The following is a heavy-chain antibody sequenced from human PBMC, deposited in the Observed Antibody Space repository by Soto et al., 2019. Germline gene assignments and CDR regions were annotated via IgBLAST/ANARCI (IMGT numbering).Heavy chain of an antibody. J-gene: IGHJ4*02. V-gene: IGHV1-3*01. CDR2: IDAGNGNT. CDR1: GYTFTSYA. Sequence: QVQLVQSGAEVKKPGASVKVSCKASGYTFTSYAMHWVRQAPGQRLEWMGWIDAGNGNTKYSQKFQGRVTITRDTSASTAYMELSSLRSEDTAVYYCARDMGFGLSDYWGQGTLVTVSS. CDR3: ARDMGFGLSDY. D-gene: IGHD3-10*01.